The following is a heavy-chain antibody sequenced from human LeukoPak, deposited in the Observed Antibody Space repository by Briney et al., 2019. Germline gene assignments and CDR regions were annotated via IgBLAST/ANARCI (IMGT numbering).Heavy chain of an antibody. CDR1: GGSFSSYY. V-gene: IGHV4-59*12. CDR3: ARDRVLFYYYYYGMDV. J-gene: IGHJ6*02. Sequence: SETLSLTCAVYGGSFSSYYWSWIRQPPGKGLEWIGYIYYSGTTNYNPSLKSRVTISVDTPKNQFSLKLSSVTAADTAVYYCARDRVLFYYYYYGMDVWGQGTTVTVSS. D-gene: IGHD2-21*01. CDR2: IYYSGTT.